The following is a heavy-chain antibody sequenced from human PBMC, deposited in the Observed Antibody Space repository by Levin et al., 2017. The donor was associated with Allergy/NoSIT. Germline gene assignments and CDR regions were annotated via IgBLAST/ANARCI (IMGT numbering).Heavy chain of an antibody. D-gene: IGHD3-9*01. CDR1: EFTFSIYS. CDR2: ISSSSGPI. J-gene: IGHJ2*01. CDR3: VRGFADYDVLTGYYDYWFFDL. V-gene: IGHV3-48*01. Sequence: GESLKISCVASEFTFSIYSMNWVRQAPGKGLEWVSYISSSSGPIYYADSVKGRFTISRDNAKNLLNLQMNSLRAEDTAVYYCVRGFADYDVLTGYYDYWFFDLWGRGTLVTVSS.